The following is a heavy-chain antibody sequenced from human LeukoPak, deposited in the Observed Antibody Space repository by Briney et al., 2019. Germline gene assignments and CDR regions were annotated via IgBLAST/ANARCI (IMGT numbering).Heavy chain of an antibody. V-gene: IGHV7-4-1*02. D-gene: IGHD3-10*01. CDR1: GYTFTSYS. J-gene: IGHJ4*02. CDR2: INTNTGNP. CDR3: ARFGVGGDLIN. Sequence: ASVKVSCKASGYTFTSYSMNWVRQAPGQGLEWLGWINTNTGNPTYAQGFTGRFVFSLDTSVNTAYLQISSLKAEDTAVYYCARFGVGGDLINWGQGTLVTVSS.